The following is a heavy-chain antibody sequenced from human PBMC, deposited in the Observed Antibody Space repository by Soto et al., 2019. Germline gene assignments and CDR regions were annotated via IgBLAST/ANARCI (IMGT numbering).Heavy chain of an antibody. J-gene: IGHJ6*02. D-gene: IGHD6-19*01. CDR3: AKGPSSGWYDYYGMDV. V-gene: IGHV3-23*01. CDR2: ISGSGGST. CDR1: GFTFSSYA. Sequence: EVQLLESGGGLVQPGGSLRLSCAASGFTFSSYAMSWVRQAPGKGLEWVSAISGSGGSTYYADSVKGRFTISRDNSKNTLYLQMNSLRAEDTAVYYCAKGPSSGWYDYYGMDVWGQGTTVTVSS.